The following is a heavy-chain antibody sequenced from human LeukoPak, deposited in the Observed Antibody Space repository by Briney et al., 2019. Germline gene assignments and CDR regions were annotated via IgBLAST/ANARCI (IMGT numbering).Heavy chain of an antibody. CDR2: INPNSGVA. CDR3: ARDKDRYGSGPFDH. CDR1: GYTFTRYF. D-gene: IGHD3-10*01. V-gene: IGHV1-2*04. J-gene: IGHJ4*01. Sequence: ASVTVSCKASGYTFTRYFIHWVRQAPGQGLEWMGWINPNSGVATYAQKFRGLVTLTRDTSIITAYMEVSSLRFDDTAIYYCARDKDRYGSGPFDHWGHGSLVTVSS.